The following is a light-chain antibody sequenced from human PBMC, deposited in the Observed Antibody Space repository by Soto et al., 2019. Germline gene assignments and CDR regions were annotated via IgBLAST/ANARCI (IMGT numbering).Light chain of an antibody. Sequence: EIVMSQSAAALSLSPGERATLSCRASQSVSILLAWYLQKPGQAPRLLIYGASDRATGIPDRFSGSGSGTDFILTINRLEPEDFAVYYCQQYGSSPRTFAQGTKVDI. CDR2: GAS. CDR3: QQYGSSPRT. V-gene: IGKV3-20*01. J-gene: IGKJ1*01. CDR1: QSVSIL.